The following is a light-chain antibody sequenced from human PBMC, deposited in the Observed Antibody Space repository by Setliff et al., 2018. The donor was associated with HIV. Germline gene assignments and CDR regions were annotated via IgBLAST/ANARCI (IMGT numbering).Light chain of an antibody. J-gene: IGLJ1*01. Sequence: QSVLTQPASVSGSPGQSITISCTGTSSDVGGYNYVSWYQHHPGKAPKLMICEVSNRPSGVSNRFSGSKSGNTASLTISGLQADDEADYYCSSYAITNTLPFGTGTKVTVL. CDR2: EVS. V-gene: IGLV2-14*01. CDR3: SSYAITNTLP. CDR1: SSDVGGYNY.